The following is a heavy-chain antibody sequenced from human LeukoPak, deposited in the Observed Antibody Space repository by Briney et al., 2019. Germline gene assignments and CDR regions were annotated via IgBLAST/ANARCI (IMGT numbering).Heavy chain of an antibody. Sequence: GGSLRLSCAASGFTFSSYWMNWVRQAPGKGLGWVANIKQDGTKTHYVDSVKGRFTISRDNAMSSLYLQMNSLRAEDTAVYYCANDVSQTGAFNIWGQGTMVTVSS. V-gene: IGHV3-7*01. CDR2: IKQDGTKT. J-gene: IGHJ3*02. D-gene: IGHD7-27*01. CDR3: ANDVSQTGAFNI. CDR1: GFTFSSYW.